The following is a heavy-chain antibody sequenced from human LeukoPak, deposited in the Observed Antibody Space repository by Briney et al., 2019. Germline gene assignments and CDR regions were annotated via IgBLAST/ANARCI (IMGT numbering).Heavy chain of an antibody. CDR1: GFTFSNYW. Sequence: GGSLRLSCAASGFTFSNYWMHYVRQAPGKGLVWVSRINSDESSRNYADSVKGRFTISRDNAKNTLYLQMNSLRAEDTAVYYCASASSHRIAAGGDYWGQGTLVTVSS. V-gene: IGHV3-74*01. CDR3: ASASSHRIAAGGDY. J-gene: IGHJ4*02. CDR2: INSDESSR. D-gene: IGHD6-13*01.